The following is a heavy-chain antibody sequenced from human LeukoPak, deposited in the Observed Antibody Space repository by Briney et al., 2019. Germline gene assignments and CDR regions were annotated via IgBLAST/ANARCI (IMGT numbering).Heavy chain of an antibody. D-gene: IGHD3-16*01. CDR2: IYYSGNT. V-gene: IGHV4-59*01. J-gene: IGHJ3*02. Sequence: SETLSLTCTVSGGSISSYYWSWIRQPPGKGLEWIGYIYYSGNTNYNPSLTSRVTISIDTSKNQFSLKLSSVTAADTAVYYCARVGDGAFDIWGQGTMVTVSS. CDR3: ARVGDGAFDI. CDR1: GGSISSYY.